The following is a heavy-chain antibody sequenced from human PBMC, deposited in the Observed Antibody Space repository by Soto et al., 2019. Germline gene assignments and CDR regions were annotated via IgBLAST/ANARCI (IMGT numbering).Heavy chain of an antibody. Sequence: QVHLVQSGAEVKKPGASVKVSCKASRHTFTGYYMHWVRHAPGQGLGWMGWINPNSGGPNYAQKVQGRVTITRETSISTVHMELSRLRSDDTAVYYCARARIPDAFDIWCQGTMVTVSS. CDR1: RHTFTGYY. J-gene: IGHJ3*02. CDR3: ARARIPDAFDI. CDR2: INPNSGGP. V-gene: IGHV1-2*02.